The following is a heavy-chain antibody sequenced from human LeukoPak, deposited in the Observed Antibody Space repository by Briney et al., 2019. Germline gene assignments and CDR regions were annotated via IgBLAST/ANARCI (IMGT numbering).Heavy chain of an antibody. Sequence: GGSLRLSCAASGFTFSSHAMSWVRQAPGKGLEWVSAISGSGGSTYYANSVKGRFTISRDNSKNTLYLQMNSLRAEDTAVYYCAKDRLFGDYVPSYWGQGTLVTVSS. V-gene: IGHV3-23*01. CDR2: ISGSGGST. J-gene: IGHJ4*02. CDR1: GFTFSSHA. CDR3: AKDRLFGDYVPSY. D-gene: IGHD4-17*01.